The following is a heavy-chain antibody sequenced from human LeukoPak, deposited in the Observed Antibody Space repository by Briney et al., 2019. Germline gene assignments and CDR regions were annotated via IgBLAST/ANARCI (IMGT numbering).Heavy chain of an antibody. J-gene: IGHJ5*02. CDR1: GFTFHAFG. Sequence: ASVKVSCKASGFTFHAFGFSWVRQAPGQGLEWMGIINPSGGSTSYAQKFQGRVTMTRDMSTSTVYMELSSLRSEDTAVYYCATNHLGYCSSTSCLGGNWFDPWGQGTLVTVSS. V-gene: IGHV1-46*02. CDR3: ATNHLGYCSSTSCLGGNWFDP. CDR2: INPSGGST. D-gene: IGHD2-2*01.